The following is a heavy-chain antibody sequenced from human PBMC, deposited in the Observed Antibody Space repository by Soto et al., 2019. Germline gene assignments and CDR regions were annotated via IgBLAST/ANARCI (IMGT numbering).Heavy chain of an antibody. CDR2: IKEDGSVK. V-gene: IGHV3-7*01. CDR1: GFDFSAFW. CDR3: MRDFQGY. Sequence: EVQLLESGGGLVQPGGSLTLTCAASGFDFSAFWMTWVRQAPGRGLECVANIKEDGSVKYYMDSVKGRFTINRDNAENSLSLQMNSLRVEDTAVYYCMRDFQGYWGQGALVTVSS. J-gene: IGHJ4*02.